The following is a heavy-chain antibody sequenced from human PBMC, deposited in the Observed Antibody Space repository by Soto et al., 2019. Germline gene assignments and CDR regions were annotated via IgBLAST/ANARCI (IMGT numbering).Heavy chain of an antibody. CDR1: GFSFGDYA. D-gene: IGHD3-3*01. Sequence: SLRLSCAASGFSFGDYAMHWVRQAPGKGLEWLSSITWNTGTIDYADSVKGRFTISRDNAKNSLYLQMNSLRAEDTALYYCAKAQTIFGVGRKYGMDVSGQGTSVTVSS. CDR2: ITWNTGTI. CDR3: AKAQTIFGVGRKYGMDV. J-gene: IGHJ6*02. V-gene: IGHV3-9*01.